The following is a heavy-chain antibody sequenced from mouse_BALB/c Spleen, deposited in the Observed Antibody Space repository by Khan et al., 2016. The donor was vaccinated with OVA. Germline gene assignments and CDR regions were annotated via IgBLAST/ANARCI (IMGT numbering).Heavy chain of an antibody. Sequence: QVQLKQSGPGLVAPPQTLSIICTVSGFSLTNYGVHWVRQPPGKGLEWLGVIWAGGSTNLNSALMSRLSISKDDSKSQVFLTMNSLQTEDTALYYCARAFYYGAWFAYWGHGTLVTVSA. D-gene: IGHD1-1*01. CDR2: IWAGGST. CDR3: ARAFYYGAWFAY. CDR1: GFSLTNYG. V-gene: IGHV2-9*02. J-gene: IGHJ3*01.